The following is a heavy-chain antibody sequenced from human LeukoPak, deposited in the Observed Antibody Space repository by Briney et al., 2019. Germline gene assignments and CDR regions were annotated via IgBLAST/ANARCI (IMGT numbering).Heavy chain of an antibody. CDR2: IYTDGNT. V-gene: IGHV3-66*01. CDR3: ARDRPYGGVGDFDY. D-gene: IGHD3-16*01. CDR1: GFTVSGNY. J-gene: IGHJ4*02. Sequence: GGSLRLSCAVFGFTVSGNYMSWVRLAPRQGLEWVSAIYTDGNTHYSGSVKGRFTISRDSFKNTLYLQMNSLRAEDTAVYYCARDRPYGGVGDFDYWGQGTLVTVSS.